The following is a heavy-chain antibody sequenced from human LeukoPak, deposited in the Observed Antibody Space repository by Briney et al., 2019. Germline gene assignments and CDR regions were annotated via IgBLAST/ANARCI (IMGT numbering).Heavy chain of an antibody. V-gene: IGHV3-64*01. D-gene: IGHD3-9*01. CDR1: GFTFSSYA. Sequence: TGGSLRLSCAASGFTFSSYAMHWVRQAPGKGLEYVSAISSNGGSTYYANSVKGRFTFSRDNSKNTLYLQMGSLRAEDMAVYYCARAGYSDAFDIWGQGTMVTVSS. J-gene: IGHJ3*02. CDR2: ISSNGGST. CDR3: ARAGYSDAFDI.